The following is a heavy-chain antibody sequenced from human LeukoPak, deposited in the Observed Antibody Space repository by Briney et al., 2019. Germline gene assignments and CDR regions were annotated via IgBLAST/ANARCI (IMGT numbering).Heavy chain of an antibody. CDR2: ISAYNGNT. CDR1: GYTFTSYG. J-gene: IGHJ2*01. D-gene: IGHD5-12*01. V-gene: IGHV1-18*01. CDR3: ARDNSCYDYGDWYFDL. Sequence: ASVKVSCKASGYTFTSYGISWVRQAPGQGLEWMGWISAYNGNTNYAQKLQGRVTMTTDTSTSTAYVELRSLRSDDTAVYYCARDNSCYDYGDWYFDLWGRGTLVTVSS.